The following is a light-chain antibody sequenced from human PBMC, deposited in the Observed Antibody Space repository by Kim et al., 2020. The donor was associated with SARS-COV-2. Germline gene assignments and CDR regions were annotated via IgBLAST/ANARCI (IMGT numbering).Light chain of an antibody. J-gene: IGLJ3*02. Sequence: GQRFTIACSGSNSHIGVNTVNWDQQLPGTAPKLLIYRINQRPSGVPARLAGAKSGTAASLALSGLLSEDEADYYSATWDDSLNAWVFGGGTQLTVL. CDR3: ATWDDSLNAWV. V-gene: IGLV1-44*01. CDR1: NSHIGVNT. CDR2: RIN.